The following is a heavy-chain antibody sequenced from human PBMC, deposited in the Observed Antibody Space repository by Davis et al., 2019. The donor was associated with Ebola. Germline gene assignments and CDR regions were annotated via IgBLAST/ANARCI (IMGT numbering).Heavy chain of an antibody. CDR1: DFTINKHS. Sequence: GESLKISCEASDFTINKHSMNWLRQAPGKGLEWASLVSSGSRFIYYADSVKGRFTISRDNSKNTLYLEMNSLRAEDTAVYYCARDRDNYGWGTYFDYWGQGTPVTVSS. V-gene: IGHV3-21*01. CDR2: VSSGSRFI. CDR3: ARDRDNYGWGTYFDY. D-gene: IGHD3-10*01. J-gene: IGHJ4*02.